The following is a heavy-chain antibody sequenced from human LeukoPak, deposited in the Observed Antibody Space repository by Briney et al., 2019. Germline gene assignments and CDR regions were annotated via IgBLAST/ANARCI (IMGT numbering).Heavy chain of an antibody. V-gene: IGHV4-4*09. J-gene: IGHJ6*03. CDR3: ARGGYNDYYYYYMDV. Sequence: SETLSLTCTVSGGSISSYYWSWIRQPPGKGLEWIGYIYTSGSTHYNPSLKSRVTISVDTSKNQFSLKLSSVTAADTAVYYCARGGYNDYYYYYMDVWGKGTTVTVSS. D-gene: IGHD5-24*01. CDR2: IYTSGST. CDR1: GGSISSYY.